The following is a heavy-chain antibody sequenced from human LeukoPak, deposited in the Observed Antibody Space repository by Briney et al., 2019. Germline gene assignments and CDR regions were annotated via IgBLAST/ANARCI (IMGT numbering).Heavy chain of an antibody. Sequence: PSETLSLTCTVSGGSISSYYWSWLRQSPGKGLEWMGYIYYSGSTNYNPSLTSRVTISVDTSKNQFSLKLSSVTAADTAVYYCARTGYSSGWYFDYWGQGTLVTVSS. CDR3: ARTGYSSGWYFDY. J-gene: IGHJ4*02. CDR2: IYYSGST. CDR1: GGSISSYY. V-gene: IGHV4-59*01. D-gene: IGHD6-19*01.